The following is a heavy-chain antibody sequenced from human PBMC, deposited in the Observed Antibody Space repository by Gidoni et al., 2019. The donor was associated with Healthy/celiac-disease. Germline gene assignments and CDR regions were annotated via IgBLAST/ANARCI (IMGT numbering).Heavy chain of an antibody. Sequence: EVQLVESGGGLVQPGGSLRLSCAASGFTFSSYSMNWVRQAPGKGLDWVSYISSSSSTIYYADSVKGRFTISRDNAKNSLYLQMNSLRAEDTAVYYCARESLRYCSSTSCYVLDYWGQGTLVTVSS. CDR3: ARESLRYCSSTSCYVLDY. V-gene: IGHV3-48*01. J-gene: IGHJ4*02. CDR2: ISSSSSTI. D-gene: IGHD2-2*01. CDR1: GFTFSSYS.